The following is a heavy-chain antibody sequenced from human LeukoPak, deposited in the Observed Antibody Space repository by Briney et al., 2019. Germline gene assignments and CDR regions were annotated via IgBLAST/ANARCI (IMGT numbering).Heavy chain of an antibody. J-gene: IGHJ5*02. V-gene: IGHV3-7*01. D-gene: IGHD6-19*01. Sequence: GGSLRLSCAVSGFSITNYWMTWVRQAPGKGLEWVANIKGDGSEKYYVDSVKGRFTISRDNDKNYLYLQMNSLRDEDTAVYYCVRQAGVSWGQGTLVTVSS. CDR1: GFSITNYW. CDR2: IKGDGSEK. CDR3: VRQAGVS.